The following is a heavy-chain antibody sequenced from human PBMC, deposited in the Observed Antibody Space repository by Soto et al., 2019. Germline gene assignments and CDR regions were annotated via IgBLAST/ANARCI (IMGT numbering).Heavy chain of an antibody. D-gene: IGHD2-2*01. V-gene: IGHV5-51*01. J-gene: IGHJ3*02. CDR3: AIGVPAAIFGWYDAFEI. Sequence: GESLKISCKGSGYSFTSYWIGWVRQMPGKGLEWMGIIYPGDSDTRYSPSFQGQVTISADKSISTAYLQWSSLKASDTAMYYCAIGVPAAIFGWYDAFEIWGQGTMVTGSS. CDR1: GYSFTSYW. CDR2: IYPGDSDT.